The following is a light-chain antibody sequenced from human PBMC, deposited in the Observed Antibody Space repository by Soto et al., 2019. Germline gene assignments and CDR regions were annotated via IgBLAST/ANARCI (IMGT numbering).Light chain of an antibody. CDR1: SSNIGSDF. CDR2: EDN. CDR3: RAWDTSLSGGV. Sequence: QSVLTQPPSVSAAPGQKVTISCSGSSSNIGSDFVSWYQQLPGTAPKLLIYEDNKRPSGITDRFSGSKSGTSATLGITGLQTGDEADYYCRAWDTSLSGGVFGGGTKLTVL. V-gene: IGLV1-51*02. J-gene: IGLJ2*01.